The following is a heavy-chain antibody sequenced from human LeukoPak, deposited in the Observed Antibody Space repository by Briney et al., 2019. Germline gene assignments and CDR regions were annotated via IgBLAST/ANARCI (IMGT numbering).Heavy chain of an antibody. V-gene: IGHV4-59*08. CDR2: IFYSGTT. D-gene: IGHD2-15*01. Sequence: PGGSLRLSCAASGFTFSSYAMSWVRQAPGKGLEWIGYIFYSGTTNYNPSLNSRVTISVDTSKNQFSLSLTSVTAADTAVYYCARHPPRADIGYAFDIWGQGTLVTVSS. CDR1: GFTFSSYA. CDR3: ARHPPRADIGYAFDI. J-gene: IGHJ3*02.